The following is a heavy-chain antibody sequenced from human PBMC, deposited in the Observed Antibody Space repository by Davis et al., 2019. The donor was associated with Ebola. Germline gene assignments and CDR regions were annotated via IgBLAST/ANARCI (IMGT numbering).Heavy chain of an antibody. CDR3: ARGGYGYVLDGMDV. Sequence: GGSLRLPCKGSGYSFNNYWIGWVRQMPGKGLEWMGIIYPGDSDTRYSPSFQGQVTISADKSIRTAYLQWSSLKASDTAMYYCARGGYGYVLDGMDVWGQGTTVTVSS. CDR2: IYPGDSDT. CDR1: GYSFNNYW. V-gene: IGHV5-51*01. J-gene: IGHJ6*02. D-gene: IGHD5-12*01.